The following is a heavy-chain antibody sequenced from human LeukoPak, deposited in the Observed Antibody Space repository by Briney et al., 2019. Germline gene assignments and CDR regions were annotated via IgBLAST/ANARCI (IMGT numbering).Heavy chain of an antibody. CDR3: ARCNRDTIFGVVILNWFDP. J-gene: IGHJ5*02. CDR2: IYYSGST. V-gene: IGHV4-39*01. D-gene: IGHD3-3*01. CDR1: GGSISSSSYY. Sequence: SETLSLTCTVSGGSISSSSYYWGWIRQPPGKGLEWIGSIYYSGSTYYNPSLKSRVTISVDTSKNQFSLKLSSVTAADTAVYYCARCNRDTIFGVVILNWFDPWGQGTLVTVSS.